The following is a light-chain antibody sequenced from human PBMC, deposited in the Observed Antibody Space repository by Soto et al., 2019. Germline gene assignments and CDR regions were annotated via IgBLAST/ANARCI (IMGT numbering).Light chain of an antibody. CDR3: HQYGSSPGS. Sequence: EIVLTQSPGTLSSSPGGRATLSCRASQSVTNNYLAWYQQKRGQAPRLLIWGASIRAADLPDRFSGGGSGTDFTLTIIRLEAEDFAIYYCHQYGSSPGSFGQGTKVEIK. CDR2: GAS. J-gene: IGKJ1*01. V-gene: IGKV3-20*01. CDR1: QSVTNNY.